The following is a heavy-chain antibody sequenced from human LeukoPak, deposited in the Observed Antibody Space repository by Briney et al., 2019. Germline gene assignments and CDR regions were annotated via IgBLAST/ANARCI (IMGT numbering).Heavy chain of an antibody. Sequence: SETLSLTCTVSGYSISSGYYWGWIRPPPGKGLEWIGSIYYSGSTYYNPSLKSRVTISVDTSKNQFSLKLSSVTAADTAVYYCARAYDFWSGYHNWFDPWGQGTLVTVSS. V-gene: IGHV4-38-2*02. CDR2: IYYSGST. D-gene: IGHD3-3*01. J-gene: IGHJ5*02. CDR1: GYSISSGYY. CDR3: ARAYDFWSGYHNWFDP.